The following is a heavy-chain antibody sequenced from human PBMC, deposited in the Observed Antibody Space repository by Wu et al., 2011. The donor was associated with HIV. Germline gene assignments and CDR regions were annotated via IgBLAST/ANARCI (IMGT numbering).Heavy chain of an antibody. J-gene: IGHJ6*03. D-gene: IGHD1-14*01. CDR2: IIPIFGTA. V-gene: IGHV1-69*15. CDR3: ARVGISSSDYYYMDV. Sequence: SWVRQAPGQGLEWLGRIIPIFGTANYAQKFQGRVTITADDSTSTAYMELSSLRSEDTAVYYCARVGISSSDYYYMDVWGKGTTVTVAS.